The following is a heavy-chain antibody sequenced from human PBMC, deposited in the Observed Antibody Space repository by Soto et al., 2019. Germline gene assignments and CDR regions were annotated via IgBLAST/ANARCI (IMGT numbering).Heavy chain of an antibody. D-gene: IGHD2-2*01. V-gene: IGHV5-10-1*01. J-gene: IGHJ6*02. CDR1: GYSFTSYW. CDR3: ARTVVPAAMGYYYYGMDV. CDR2: IDPSDSYT. Sequence: PVESLKISWKGSGYSFTSYWISWVLQMPGKGLERMGRIDPSDSYTNYSPSFQGHVTISADKSISTAYLQWSSLKASDTAMYYCARTVVPAAMGYYYYGMDVWGQGTTVTVSS.